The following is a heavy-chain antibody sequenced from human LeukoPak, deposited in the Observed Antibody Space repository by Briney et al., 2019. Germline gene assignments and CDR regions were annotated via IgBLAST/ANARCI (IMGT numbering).Heavy chain of an antibody. CDR2: LYYSGST. Sequence: SETLFLTCTVSGVSISNYYWSWIRQPPGKELEWIGYLYYSGSTSYNPSFKSRVTMSEDTSKNQFSLKLNSMTAADTAVYFCARGRYGDYGFDYWGQGTLVTVSP. CDR1: GVSISNYY. J-gene: IGHJ4*02. D-gene: IGHD4-17*01. V-gene: IGHV4-59*01. CDR3: ARGRYGDYGFDY.